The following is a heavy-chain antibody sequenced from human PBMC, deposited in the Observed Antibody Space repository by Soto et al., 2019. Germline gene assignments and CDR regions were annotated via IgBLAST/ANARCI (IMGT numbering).Heavy chain of an antibody. CDR1: GGTFSTSA. V-gene: IGHV1-69*12. D-gene: IGHD1-20*01. J-gene: IGHJ6*02. Sequence: QVQVVQSGAEVKKPGSSVKVSCKTSGGTFSTSAISWVRQAPGQGLEWMGGIMPIFRTADYAKKFQGRVTITADESTATVYLKLNSLRTEDTAVYYCARYNVPAQLGGNYYYMKDVCGQGTTVTV. CDR3: ARYNVPAQLGGNYYYMKDV. CDR2: IMPIFRTA.